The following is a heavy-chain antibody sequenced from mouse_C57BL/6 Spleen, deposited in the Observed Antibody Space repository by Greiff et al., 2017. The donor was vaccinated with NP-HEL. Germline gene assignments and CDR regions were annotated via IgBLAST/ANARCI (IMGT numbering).Heavy chain of an antibody. CDR1: GYAFSSSW. J-gene: IGHJ2*01. CDR3: AREGPNWDFDY. CDR2: IYPGDGDT. D-gene: IGHD4-1*01. Sequence: VQLQQSGPELVKPGASVKISCKASGYAFSSSWMNWVKQRPGKGLEWIGRIYPGDGDTNYNGKFKGKATLTADKSSSTAYMQLSSLTSEDSAVYFCAREGPNWDFDYWGQGTTLTVSS. V-gene: IGHV1-82*01.